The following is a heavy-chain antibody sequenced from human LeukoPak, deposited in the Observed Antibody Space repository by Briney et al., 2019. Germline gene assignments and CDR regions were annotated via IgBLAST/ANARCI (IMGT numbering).Heavy chain of an antibody. CDR2: IYYTGST. J-gene: IGHJ4*02. V-gene: IGHV4-59*08. CDR1: GGSISTYY. D-gene: IGHD1-20*01. Sequence: PDTDSLTCTVSGGSISTYYWSWIRQPPGKGLEWIGYIYYTGSTYYNPSLKSRVTMAVDTSKNQFSLKLISVTAADTAVYYCARVITATTREDSWGQGTLVTVSS. CDR3: ARVITATTREDS.